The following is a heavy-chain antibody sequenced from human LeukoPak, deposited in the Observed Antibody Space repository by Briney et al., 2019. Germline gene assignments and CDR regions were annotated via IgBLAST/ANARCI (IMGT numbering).Heavy chain of an antibody. V-gene: IGHV6-1*01. Sequence: SQTLSLTCAISGDSVSSNSAAWNWIRQSPSRGLEWLGRTYYRSKWYNDYAISVKSRITINPDTSKNHFSLQLNSVTPEDTAVYFCARFASLIGQGNADYWGQGTLVTVSS. CDR2: TYYRSKWYN. J-gene: IGHJ4*02. CDR1: GDSVSSNSAA. CDR3: ARFASLIGQGNADY.